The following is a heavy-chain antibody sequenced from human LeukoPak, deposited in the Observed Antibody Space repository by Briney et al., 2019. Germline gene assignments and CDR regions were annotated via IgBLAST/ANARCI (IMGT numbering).Heavy chain of an antibody. D-gene: IGHD6-19*01. J-gene: IGHJ4*02. Sequence: SVKVSCKASGGTFSSYAISWVRQAPGQGLEWMGGIIPIFGTANYAQKFQGRVTITADESTSTAYMELSSLRSEDTAVYYCARGGIAVAGTLYFDYRGQGTLVTVSS. V-gene: IGHV1-69*13. CDR3: ARGGIAVAGTLYFDY. CDR2: IIPIFGTA. CDR1: GGTFSSYA.